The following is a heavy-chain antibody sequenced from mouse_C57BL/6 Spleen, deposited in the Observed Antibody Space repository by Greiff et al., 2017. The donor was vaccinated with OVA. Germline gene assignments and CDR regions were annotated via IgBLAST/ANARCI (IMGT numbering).Heavy chain of an antibody. Sequence: VQLQQPGAELVKPGASVKMSCKASGYTFTSYWITWVKQRPGQGLEWIGDIYPGSGSTNYHEKFKSKATLTVDTSSSTAYLQLSSLTSEDSAVYYCARSDDGYYDWYFDVGGTGTTVTVSS. D-gene: IGHD2-3*01. V-gene: IGHV1-55*01. CDR2: IYPGSGST. CDR1: GYTFTSYW. J-gene: IGHJ1*03. CDR3: ARSDDGYYDWYFDV.